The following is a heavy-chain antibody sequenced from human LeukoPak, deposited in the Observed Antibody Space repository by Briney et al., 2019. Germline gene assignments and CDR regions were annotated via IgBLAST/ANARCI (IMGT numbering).Heavy chain of an antibody. V-gene: IGHV4-39*01. J-gene: IGHJ4*02. Sequence: SQTLSLTCTVSGGSISSSSYYWGLIRQPPGKGLEWIGSIYYSGSTYYNPSLKSRVTISVDTSKNQCSLKLSTATAADTAVYYCARRQAQWLARNYWGQGTLVTVSS. CDR2: IYYSGST. CDR1: GGSISSSSYY. CDR3: ARRQAQWLARNY. D-gene: IGHD6-19*01.